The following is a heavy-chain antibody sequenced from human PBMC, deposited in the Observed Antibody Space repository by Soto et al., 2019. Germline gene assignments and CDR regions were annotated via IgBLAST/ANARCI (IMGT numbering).Heavy chain of an antibody. CDR3: ARRGSYYYGSGSRGRVFDP. D-gene: IGHD3-10*01. V-gene: IGHV4-59*06. CDR2: IYYSGST. J-gene: IGHJ5*02. Sequence: PSETLSLTCTVSGASITNYYWTWIRQHPGKGLEWIGYIYYSGSTYYNPSLKSRVTISVDTSKNQFSLKLSSVTAADTAVYYCARRGSYYYGSGSRGRVFDPWGQGTLVTVSS. CDR1: GASITNYY.